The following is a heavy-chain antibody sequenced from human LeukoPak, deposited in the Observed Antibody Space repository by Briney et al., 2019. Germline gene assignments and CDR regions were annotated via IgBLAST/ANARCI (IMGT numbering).Heavy chain of an antibody. J-gene: IGHJ4*02. CDR1: GFTFSSYS. Sequence: GGSLRLSCAASGFTFSSYSMNWVRQAPGKGLEWVSSISSSSSYIYYADSVKGRFTISRDNAKNSLYLQMNSLRAEDTAVYYCARGGGSGQHGDFDYWGQGTLVTVSS. D-gene: IGHD3-10*01. V-gene: IGHV3-21*01. CDR2: ISSSSSYI. CDR3: ARGGGSGQHGDFDY.